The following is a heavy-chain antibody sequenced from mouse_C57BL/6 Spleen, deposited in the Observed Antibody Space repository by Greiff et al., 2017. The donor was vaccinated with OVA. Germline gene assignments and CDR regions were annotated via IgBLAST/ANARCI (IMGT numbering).Heavy chain of an antibody. Sequence: VKLMESGPGLVQPSQSLSITCTVSGFSLTSYGVHWVRQPPGKGLEWLGVIWSGGSTDYNAAFISRLSISKDNSKSQVFFKMNSLQADDTAIYYCAKNWDRWYFDVWGTGTTVTVSS. V-gene: IGHV2-4*01. D-gene: IGHD4-1*01. CDR3: AKNWDRWYFDV. CDR2: IWSGGST. CDR1: GFSLTSYG. J-gene: IGHJ1*03.